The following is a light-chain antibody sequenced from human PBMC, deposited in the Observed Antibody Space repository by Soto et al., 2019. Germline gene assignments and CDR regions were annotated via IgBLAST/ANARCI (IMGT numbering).Light chain of an antibody. Sequence: DIQMTQSPSTLSASVGDRVTITCRASQSISSWLAWYQQKPGKPPKILIYDASSLESGVPSRFRGSGSGTEFTLTISRLQPDDFETYYCQQYNSYSRTFGQGTKVDIK. CDR3: QQYNSYSRT. V-gene: IGKV1-5*01. CDR1: QSISSW. CDR2: DAS. J-gene: IGKJ1*01.